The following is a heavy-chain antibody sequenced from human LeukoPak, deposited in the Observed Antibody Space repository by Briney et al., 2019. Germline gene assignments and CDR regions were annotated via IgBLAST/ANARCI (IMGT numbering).Heavy chain of an antibody. CDR1: GGALRCYS. CDR2: IYYCENT. D-gene: IGHD5-12*01. V-gene: IGHV4-59*08. J-gene: IGHJ3*02. CDR3: ARHGGESIVAMILHAFDI. Sequence: SDPLSLLCTVCGGALRCYSWSCLRHPTEEALECIGYIYYCENTNYHPPLKSRLTISVDTSKNHFSLKQSYVTAADAAVVYCARHGGESIVAMILHAFDIWGQGTMVTVSS.